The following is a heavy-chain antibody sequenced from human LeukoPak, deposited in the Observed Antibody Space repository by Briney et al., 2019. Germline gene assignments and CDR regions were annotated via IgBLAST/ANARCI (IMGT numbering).Heavy chain of an antibody. CDR1: GYTFTSYG. CDR2: SSAYNGNT. J-gene: IGHJ3*02. D-gene: IGHD3-22*01. Sequence: ASVKVSCKASGYTFTSYGISWVRQAPGQGLEWMGWSSAYNGNTNYAQKLQGRVTMTTDTSTSTAYMELRSLRSDDTAVYYCASPRGLYYYDSSGSTPYAFDIWGQGTMVTVSS. CDR3: ASPRGLYYYDSSGSTPYAFDI. V-gene: IGHV1-18*01.